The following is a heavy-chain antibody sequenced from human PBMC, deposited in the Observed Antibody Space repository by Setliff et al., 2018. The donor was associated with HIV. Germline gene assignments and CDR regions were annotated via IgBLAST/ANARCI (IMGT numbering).Heavy chain of an antibody. CDR1: GFTFTNYE. V-gene: IGHV3-48*03. CDR3: ARDLDYYYGMDV. Sequence: PGGSLRLSCAASGFTFTNYEMNWVRQAPGKGLEWVSYISSSVSTISYADSVKGRFTISRDNAKNSLYLQMNSLRAEDTAVYYCARDLDYYYGMDVWGQGTTVTVSS. J-gene: IGHJ6*02. CDR2: ISSSVSTI.